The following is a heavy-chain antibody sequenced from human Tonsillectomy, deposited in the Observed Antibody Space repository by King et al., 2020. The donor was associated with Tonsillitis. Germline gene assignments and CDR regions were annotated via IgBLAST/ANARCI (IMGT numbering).Heavy chain of an antibody. J-gene: IGHJ4*02. CDR3: VGGWDIVGPDY. V-gene: IGHV3-64D*06. CDR2: IGSNGGGT. Sequence: QLVQSGGGLVQPGGSLRLSCSASGFTFISYAMHWVRQAPGKGLEYVSAIGSNGGGTYYADSVKGRFTISRDNSKNTLYLQMSSLRAEDTAVYYCVGGWDIVGPDYWGQGTLVTVSS. D-gene: IGHD2-15*01. CDR1: GFTFISYA.